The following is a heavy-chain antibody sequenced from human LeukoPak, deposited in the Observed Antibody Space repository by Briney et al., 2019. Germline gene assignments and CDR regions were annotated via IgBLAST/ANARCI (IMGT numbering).Heavy chain of an antibody. Sequence: GGSLRLSCAASGFSLERHTMHWVRQAPGKGLEFVSAIGSTGGPKFYANSVKDRFTVSRDIAKNTLFLQMDSLRIEDMAVYYCARVGDGSSYDYWGQGTLLTVSS. CDR2: IGSTGGPK. J-gene: IGHJ4*02. D-gene: IGHD5-24*01. CDR3: ARVGDGSSYDY. CDR1: GFSLERHT. V-gene: IGHV3-64*01.